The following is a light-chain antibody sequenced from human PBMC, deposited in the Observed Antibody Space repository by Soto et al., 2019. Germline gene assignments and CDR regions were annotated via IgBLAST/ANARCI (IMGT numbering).Light chain of an antibody. J-gene: IGKJ3*01. CDR1: HSINTSF. Sequence: EIVLTQSPGTLSLSPGDRATLSCRASHSINTSFLAWFQQKPGQAPRLLIYAASTRATGIPDRFSGSASATDFTLTINRLEPEDSAVYYCQQYASAPFSLGPGTKVDIK. CDR3: QQYASAPFS. V-gene: IGKV3-20*01. CDR2: AAS.